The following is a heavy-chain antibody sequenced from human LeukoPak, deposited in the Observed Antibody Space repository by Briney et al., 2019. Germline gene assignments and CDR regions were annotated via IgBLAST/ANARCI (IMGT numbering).Heavy chain of an antibody. CDR2: IRYDGSNK. D-gene: IGHD3-10*01. CDR3: AKDVAGLVRGVPN. Sequence: GGSLRLSCAASGFTFSSYGMHWVRQAPGKGLEWVAFIRYDGSNKYYADSVKGRFTISRGNSKNTLYLQMNSLRAEDTAVYYCAKDVAGLVRGVPNWGQGTLVTVSS. V-gene: IGHV3-30*02. J-gene: IGHJ4*02. CDR1: GFTFSSYG.